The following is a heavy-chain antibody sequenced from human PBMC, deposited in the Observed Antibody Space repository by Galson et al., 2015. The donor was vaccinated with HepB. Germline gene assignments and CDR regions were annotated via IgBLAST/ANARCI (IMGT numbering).Heavy chain of an antibody. CDR2: IYYTGST. D-gene: IGHD1-1*01. V-gene: IGHV4-59*08. J-gene: IGHJ3*02. Sequence: ETLSLTCTVSGGSISLNYWSWVRQPPGKGLEWIGYIYYTGSTDYNPSLKSRVTISVETSKNQVSLKLSSVTAADTAVYYCARHRGTTDAFDIWGQGTMVTVSS. CDR3: ARHRGTTDAFDI. CDR1: GGSISLNY.